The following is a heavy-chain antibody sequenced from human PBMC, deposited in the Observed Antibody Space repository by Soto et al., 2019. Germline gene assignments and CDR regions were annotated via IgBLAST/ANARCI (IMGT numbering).Heavy chain of an antibody. CDR2: MTGSGHST. CDR3: AKEFNVEVSLWFGKSFPSYFDY. J-gene: IGHJ4*02. V-gene: IGHV3-23*01. CDR1: EFTFSRYA. Sequence: EVQLLESGGGLVQPGGSLRLSCAASEFTFSRYAMSWVRQAPGKGLEWVSTMTGSGHSTFYADSVKGRFTISRDNSKNTLYLQMSSLRAEDTAIYYCAKEFNVEVSLWFGKSFPSYFDYWGQGTLVTVSS. D-gene: IGHD3-10*01.